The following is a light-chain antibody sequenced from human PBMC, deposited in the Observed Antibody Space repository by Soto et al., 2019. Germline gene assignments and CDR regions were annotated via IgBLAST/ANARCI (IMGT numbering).Light chain of an antibody. J-gene: IGLJ1*01. V-gene: IGLV1-40*01. CDR3: QSYDSSLSGYV. CDR1: SSNIGASYE. CDR2: GNN. Sequence: QSVLTQPPSVSGAPGQRVTISCTGSSSNIGASYEVHWYQQFSGRAPKLLIYGNNNRPSGVPDRFSGSKSGNSGSLAITGLQAEDEADYYCQSYDSSLSGYVFGTGTKVTVL.